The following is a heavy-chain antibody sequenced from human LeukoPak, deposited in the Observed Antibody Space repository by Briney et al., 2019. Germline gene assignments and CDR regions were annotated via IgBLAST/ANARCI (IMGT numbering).Heavy chain of an antibody. CDR2: IIPIFGTA. Sequence: SVKVSCKASGGTFSSYAISWVRQAPGQGLEWMGGIIPIFGTANYAQKFQGRVTITADESTSTAYMELSSLRSEDTAVHYCARYWFGELSLGMDVWGKGTTVTVSS. CDR1: GGTFSSYA. D-gene: IGHD3-10*01. V-gene: IGHV1-69*13. CDR3: ARYWFGELSLGMDV. J-gene: IGHJ6*04.